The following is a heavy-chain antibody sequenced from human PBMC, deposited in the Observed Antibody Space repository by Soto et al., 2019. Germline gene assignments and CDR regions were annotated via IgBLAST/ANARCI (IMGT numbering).Heavy chain of an antibody. CDR1: GFTFSSYG. J-gene: IGHJ4*02. CDR3: ALGIAAAGTRGYFDY. D-gene: IGHD6-13*01. V-gene: IGHV3-33*01. Sequence: PGGSLRLSCAASGFTFSSYGMHWVRQAPGKGLEWVAVIWYDGSNKYYADSVKGRFTISRDNSKNTLYLQMNSLRAEDTAVYYCALGIAAAGTRGYFDYWGQGTLVTVSS. CDR2: IWYDGSNK.